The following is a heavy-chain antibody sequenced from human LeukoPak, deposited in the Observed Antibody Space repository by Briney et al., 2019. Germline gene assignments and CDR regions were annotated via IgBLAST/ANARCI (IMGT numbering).Heavy chain of an antibody. J-gene: IGHJ4*02. D-gene: IGHD6-19*01. CDR3: ARVVAVAGNPFDY. CDR2: YYYSGNT. V-gene: IGHV4-59*08. CDR1: GGSVMDYY. Sequence: SETLSLTCTVSGGSVMDYYWSWIRQPPGKGLEWVGYYYYSGNTHYNPSLKSRVTISVDTSKNQFSLKLSSVTAADTAVYYCARVVAVAGNPFDYWGQGTLVTVSS.